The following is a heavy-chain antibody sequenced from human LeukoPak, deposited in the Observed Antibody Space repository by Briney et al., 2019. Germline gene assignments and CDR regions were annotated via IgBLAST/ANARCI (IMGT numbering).Heavy chain of an antibody. J-gene: IGHJ3*02. D-gene: IGHD2-2*01. CDR3: ARATSRGTHAFDI. V-gene: IGHV1-2*04. CDR1: GYTFTGYY. Sequence: ASVKVSCKASGYTFTGYYMHWVRQAPGQGLEWMGWINPNSGGTNYAQKFQGWVTMTRDTSISTAYMELSRLRSDDTAVYYCARATSRGTHAFDIWGQGTMVTVSS. CDR2: INPNSGGT.